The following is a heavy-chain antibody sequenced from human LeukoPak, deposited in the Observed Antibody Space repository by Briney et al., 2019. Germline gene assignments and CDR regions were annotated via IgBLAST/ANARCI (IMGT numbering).Heavy chain of an antibody. V-gene: IGHV3-9*03. D-gene: IGHD3-22*01. J-gene: IGHJ3*02. CDR3: AKDLVYDSSGGGFDI. Sequence: GRSLRLXCAASGFTFDDYAMHWVRQAPGKGLEWVSGISWNSGSIGYADSVKGRFTISRDNAKNSLYLQMNSLRAEDMALYYCAKDLVYDSSGGGFDIWGQGTMVTVSS. CDR2: ISWNSGSI. CDR1: GFTFDDYA.